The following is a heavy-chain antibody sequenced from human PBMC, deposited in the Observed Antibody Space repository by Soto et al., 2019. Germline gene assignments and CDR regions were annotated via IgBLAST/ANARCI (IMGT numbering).Heavy chain of an antibody. D-gene: IGHD2-2*01. CDR2: ISGSGGST. V-gene: IGHV3-23*01. J-gene: IGHJ4*02. Sequence: GGSLRLSCAASGFTFSSYAMSWVRQAPGKGLEWVSAISGSGGSTYYADSVKGRFTISRDNSKNTLYLQMNSLRAEDTAVYYCAKDRSVVVPAAIVRPTLPWGVFDYWGQGTLVTVSS. CDR3: AKDRSVVVPAAIVRPTLPWGVFDY. CDR1: GFTFSSYA.